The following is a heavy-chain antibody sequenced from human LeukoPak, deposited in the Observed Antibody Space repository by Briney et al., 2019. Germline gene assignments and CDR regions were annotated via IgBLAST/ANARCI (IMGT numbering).Heavy chain of an antibody. Sequence: GESLKISCAASGFTFSTYAMSWVRQAHGKGLVWVSTISSGGDKTYYADSVKGRFTISRDNSKNTVYLQLSSLRAEDTAVYYCANRGVTSVGSYYFDYWGQGALVTVSS. CDR3: ANRGVTSVGSYYFDY. J-gene: IGHJ4*02. D-gene: IGHD1-26*01. CDR1: GFTFSTYA. V-gene: IGHV3-23*01. CDR2: ISSGGDKT.